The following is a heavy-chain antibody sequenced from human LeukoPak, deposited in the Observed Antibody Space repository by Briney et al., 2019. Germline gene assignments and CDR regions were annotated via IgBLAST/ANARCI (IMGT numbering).Heavy chain of an antibody. CDR3: AKIVVVTDDAFDI. CDR1: GFTFSSYG. Sequence: SGGSLRLSCAASGFTFSSYGMHWVRQAPGKGLEWGAVISYDGSNKYYADSVKGRFTISRDNSKNTLYMQMNSLRAEDTAVYYCAKIVVVTDDAFDIWGQGTMVTVSS. V-gene: IGHV3-30*18. D-gene: IGHD2-21*02. CDR2: ISYDGSNK. J-gene: IGHJ3*02.